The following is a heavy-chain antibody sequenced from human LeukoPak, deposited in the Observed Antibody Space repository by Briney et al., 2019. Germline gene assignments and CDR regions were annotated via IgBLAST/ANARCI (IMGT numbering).Heavy chain of an antibody. Sequence: GGSLRLSCAASGFTFSSYSMNWVRQAPGKGLEWVSSISSSSSYIYYADSVKGRFTISRDNAKNSLYLQMNSLRAEDTAVYYCAKQGLVGASVPDYWGQGTLVTVSS. D-gene: IGHD1-26*01. J-gene: IGHJ4*02. CDR3: AKQGLVGASVPDY. V-gene: IGHV3-21*01. CDR1: GFTFSSYS. CDR2: ISSSSSYI.